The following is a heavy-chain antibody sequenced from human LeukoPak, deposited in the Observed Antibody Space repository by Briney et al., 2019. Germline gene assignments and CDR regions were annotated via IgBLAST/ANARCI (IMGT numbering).Heavy chain of an antibody. CDR3: AIGGKHWLAEIDY. CDR1: GFTFSDYA. Sequence: GGSLRLSCAASGFTFSDYAMSWVRQAPGKGLEWVSGITTSGASTYYADSVKDRFTISRDNSKNTVYLQINSLRAEDTAVYYCAIGGKHWLAEIDYWGQGTLVTVSS. J-gene: IGHJ4*02. CDR2: ITTSGAST. V-gene: IGHV3-23*01. D-gene: IGHD6-19*01.